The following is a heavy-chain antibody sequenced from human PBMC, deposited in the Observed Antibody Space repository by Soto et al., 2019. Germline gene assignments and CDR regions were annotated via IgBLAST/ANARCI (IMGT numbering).Heavy chain of an antibody. D-gene: IGHD2-21*02. J-gene: IGHJ3*01. CDR2: IIVASGRT. CDR3: VAELYSGGGCCSFDF. CDR1: GFTFTNSA. V-gene: IGHV1-58*01. Sequence: ASVKVSFKTSGFTFTNSAVQWVRQARGQRLEWIGWIIVASGRTNYAREVQERVTISRDTSTSTAYMELSGLRSEDTAVYYCVAELYSGGGCCSFDFWGQGTMVTVSS.